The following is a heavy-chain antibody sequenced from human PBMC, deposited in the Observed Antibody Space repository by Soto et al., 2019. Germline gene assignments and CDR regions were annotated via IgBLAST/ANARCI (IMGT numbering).Heavy chain of an antibody. Sequence: GGSLRLSCAASGFTFDDYAMHWVRQAPGKGLEWVSLISWDGGSTYYADSVKGRFTISRDNSKNSLYLQMNSLRAEDTALYYCAKDMGSGIHYYYYGMDVWGQGTTVTVSS. J-gene: IGHJ6*02. CDR1: GFTFDDYA. CDR2: ISWDGGST. CDR3: AKDMGSGIHYYYYGMDV. D-gene: IGHD6-19*01. V-gene: IGHV3-43D*04.